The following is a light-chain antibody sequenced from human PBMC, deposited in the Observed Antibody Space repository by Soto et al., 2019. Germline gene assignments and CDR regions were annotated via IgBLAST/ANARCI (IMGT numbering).Light chain of an antibody. CDR1: SSNVGGYT. CDR2: NNN. V-gene: IGLV1-44*01. J-gene: IGLJ1*01. CDR3: AAWDDSLNGYV. Sequence: QSLLTQPPSTSVTPGQMVTISCSGSSSNVGGYTVTWYQQLPGTAPTFLIYNNNQRPSGVPDRFSGSKSGTSASLAISGLQSEDEADYYCAAWDDSLNGYVFGTGTKVTVL.